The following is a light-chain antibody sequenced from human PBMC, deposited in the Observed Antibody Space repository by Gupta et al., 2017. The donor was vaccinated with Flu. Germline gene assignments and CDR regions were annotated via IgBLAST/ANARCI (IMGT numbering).Light chain of an antibody. CDR3: QQYNKLPVT. J-gene: IGKJ2*01. CDR1: QSISNN. Sequence: VMTQSPATLSVSPGLRATLSCRASQSISNNLAWYQQKPGQPPRLLIYGASARATGIPARFSGSGSGTEFTLTISSLQSGDFAVYYCQQYNKLPVTFGQGTKLEIK. V-gene: IGKV3-15*01. CDR2: GAS.